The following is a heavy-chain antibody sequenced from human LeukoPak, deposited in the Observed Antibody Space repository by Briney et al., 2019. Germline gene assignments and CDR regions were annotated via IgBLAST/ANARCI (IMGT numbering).Heavy chain of an antibody. D-gene: IGHD3-22*01. V-gene: IGHV4-34*01. J-gene: IGHJ4*02. CDR3: ARGYYDSSGYYFSVLGLFDY. CDR1: GGSFSGYY. Sequence: PSETLSLTCAVYGGSFSGYYWSWIRQPPGKGLEWIGEINHSGSTNYNPSLKSRVTTSVDTSKNQFSLKLSSVTAADTAVYYCARGYYDSSGYYFSVLGLFDYWGQGTLVTVSS. CDR2: INHSGST.